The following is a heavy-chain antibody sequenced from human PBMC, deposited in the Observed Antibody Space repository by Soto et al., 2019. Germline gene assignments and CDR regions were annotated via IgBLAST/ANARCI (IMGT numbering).Heavy chain of an antibody. J-gene: IGHJ4*02. CDR2: IYFRGNT. CDR3: ARLEGLATISYYFDF. V-gene: IGHV4-39*01. D-gene: IGHD3-9*01. CDR1: GDSINSDKYY. Sequence: PSETLSLTXSVSGDSINSDKYYWGWIRQPPGKGLEWIGSIYFRGNTYYNPSLQTRVTISLDKSKSQFSLKLNSVTAADSAVYFCARLEGLATISYYFDFWGQGALVTVSS.